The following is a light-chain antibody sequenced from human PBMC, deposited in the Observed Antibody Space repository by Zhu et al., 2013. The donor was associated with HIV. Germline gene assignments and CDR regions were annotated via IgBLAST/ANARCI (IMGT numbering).Light chain of an antibody. CDR3: QQSYNTPWT. CDR2: VAS. Sequence: DILLTQSPSSLSAAVGDRVTITCRAGESVGSYVNWYQQKPGKAPKLLIYVASSLQSGVPSRFSGSGSGTDFTLTISSLQLEDFATYFCQQSYNTPWTFGQGTKVEIK. CDR1: ESVGSY. V-gene: IGKV1-39*01. J-gene: IGKJ1*01.